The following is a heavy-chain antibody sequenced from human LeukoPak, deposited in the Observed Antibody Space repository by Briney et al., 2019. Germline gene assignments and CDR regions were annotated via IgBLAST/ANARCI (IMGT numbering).Heavy chain of an antibody. D-gene: IGHD1-20*01. Sequence: SETLSLTCAVYGGSFSGYYWSWIRQPPGKGLEWIGEINHSGSTNYNPSLKSRVTISVDTSKNQFSLKLSSVTAADTAVYYCARRRLRQYNWTSDYWGQGTLVTVSS. CDR1: GGSFSGYY. V-gene: IGHV4-34*01. CDR2: INHSGST. CDR3: ARRRLRQYNWTSDY. J-gene: IGHJ4*02.